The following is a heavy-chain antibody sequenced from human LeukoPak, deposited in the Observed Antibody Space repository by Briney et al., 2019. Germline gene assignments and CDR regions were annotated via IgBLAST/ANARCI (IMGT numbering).Heavy chain of an antibody. D-gene: IGHD2-15*01. J-gene: IGHJ6*03. CDR1: GYTFTSYD. V-gene: IGHV1-8*01. Sequence: ASVKVSCTASGYTFTSYDINWVRQATGQGLEWMGWMNPNSGNTGYAQKFQGRVTMTRDMSTSTVYMELSSLRSEDTAVYYCARGSGHYYYYMDVWGKGTTVTVSS. CDR3: ARGSGHYYYYMDV. CDR2: MNPNSGNT.